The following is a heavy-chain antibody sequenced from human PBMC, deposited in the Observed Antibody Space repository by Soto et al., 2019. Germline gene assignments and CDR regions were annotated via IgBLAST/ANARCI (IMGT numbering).Heavy chain of an antibody. D-gene: IGHD3-16*01. CDR2: IKEDGSEI. CDR1: GFTVRSYW. J-gene: IGHJ4*02. CDR3: ARDIGFDYVN. Sequence: PGGSLRLSCAVSGFTVRSYWMSWVRQAPGKGLEWVASIKEDGSEIYYLHSVRGRFSISRDSAGNALHLTMNYLSAEDTGVYFCARDIGFDYVNWGQGTLVTVSS. V-gene: IGHV3-7*01.